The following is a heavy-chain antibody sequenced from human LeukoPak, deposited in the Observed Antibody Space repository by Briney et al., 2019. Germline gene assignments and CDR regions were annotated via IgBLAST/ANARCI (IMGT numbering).Heavy chain of an antibody. CDR1: GFTFSSYA. CDR2: ISGSGGST. D-gene: IGHD6-19*01. Sequence: KAGGSLRLSCAASGFTFSSYAISWVRQAPGKGLEWVSAISGSGGSTYYADSVKGRFTISRDNSKNTLYLQMNSLRAEDTAVYYCARDSSGWYPEYFQHWGQGTLVTVSS. CDR3: ARDSSGWYPEYFQH. J-gene: IGHJ1*01. V-gene: IGHV3-23*01.